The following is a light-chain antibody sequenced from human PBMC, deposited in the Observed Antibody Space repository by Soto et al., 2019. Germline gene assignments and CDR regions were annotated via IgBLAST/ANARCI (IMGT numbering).Light chain of an antibody. CDR1: QSISSW. CDR3: QQYNSYPYT. Sequence: DIQMTQSPSTLSASVGDRVTITCRASQSISSWLAWYQQKPGKAPKLLIYKASSLESGVPSRFGGSGSGTEFTLTISSLQPDDFATYYCQQYNSYPYTLGQRTKLEIK. CDR2: KAS. V-gene: IGKV1-5*03. J-gene: IGKJ2*01.